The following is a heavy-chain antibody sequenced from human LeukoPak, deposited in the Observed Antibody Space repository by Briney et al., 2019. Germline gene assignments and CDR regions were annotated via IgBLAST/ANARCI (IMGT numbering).Heavy chain of an antibody. CDR1: GFTFSSYM. J-gene: IGHJ4*02. CDR2: IKPDGGEK. Sequence: GGSLRLSCAASGFTFSSYMMTWVRQAPGKGLEWVANIKPDGGEKFYVDSVRGRFTISRDNAKNSLYLQMNSLRAEDTAVYYCAKRWSSSSGHLDYWGQGTLVTVSS. V-gene: IGHV3-7*01. CDR3: AKRWSSSSGHLDY. D-gene: IGHD3-22*01.